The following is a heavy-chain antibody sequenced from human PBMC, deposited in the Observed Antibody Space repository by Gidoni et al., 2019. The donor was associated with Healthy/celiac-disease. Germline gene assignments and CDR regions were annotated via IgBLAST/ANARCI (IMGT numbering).Heavy chain of an antibody. V-gene: IGHV4-31*03. D-gene: IGHD3-10*01. CDR2: IYYSGST. CDR3: ARSTYYYGSGSYSRYYYYYGMDV. Sequence: QVQLQESGPGLVKPSQTLSLTCTVSGGSISSGGYYWSWIRQHPGKGLEWIGYIYYSGSTYYNPSLKSRVTISVDTSKNQFSLKLSSVTAADTAVYYCARSTYYYGSGSYSRYYYYYGMDVWGQGTTVTVSS. CDR1: GGSISSGGYY. J-gene: IGHJ6*02.